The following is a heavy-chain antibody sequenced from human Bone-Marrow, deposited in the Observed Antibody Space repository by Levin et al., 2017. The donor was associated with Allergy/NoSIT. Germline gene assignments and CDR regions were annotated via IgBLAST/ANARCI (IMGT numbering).Heavy chain of an antibody. Sequence: GGSLRLSCAASGFTFSDYWMSWVRQAPGKGLEWVANIKEDGLEKAYVDSVKGRFTISRDNAKSSLFLQMNSLRVEDTAVYFCARRPWGNSIDAGYFYYMDVWGKGTTVTVSS. J-gene: IGHJ6*03. V-gene: IGHV3-7*01. CDR3: ARRPWGNSIDAGYFYYMDV. CDR1: GFTFSDYW. CDR2: IKEDGLEK. D-gene: IGHD3-16*01.